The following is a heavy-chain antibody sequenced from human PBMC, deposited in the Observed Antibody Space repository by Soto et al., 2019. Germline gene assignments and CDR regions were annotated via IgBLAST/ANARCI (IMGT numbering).Heavy chain of an antibody. CDR2: IYPDDQET. V-gene: IGHV5-51*01. Sequence: PLESLKPSCRCSGCTFPNSWIGWGRQLPGQGLEWMGIIYPDDQETRYSPSVLGKATISAETSINTAYLQWSSLEASHSAFYCCARSPRNSPSFDPWGQGPLVTAPQ. D-gene: IGHD5-18*01. CDR1: GCTFPNSW. J-gene: IGHJ5*02. CDR3: ARSPRNSPSFDP.